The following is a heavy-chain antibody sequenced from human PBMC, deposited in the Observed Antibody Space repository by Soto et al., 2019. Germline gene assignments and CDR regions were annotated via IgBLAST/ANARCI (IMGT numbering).Heavy chain of an antibody. J-gene: IGHJ6*01. D-gene: IGHD3-22*01. V-gene: IGHV1-46*01. CDR1: GDTFTSYY. CDR2: INPSGGST. CDR3: ARHEGKYYYDTSGYYLPPHYYYGMDV. Sequence: ASVEVSCKESGDTFTSYYMHWVRQAPGQGLEWMGIINPSGGSTSYAQKFQGRVTMTRDTYTRTVYMELSSLRSEDTAVYYCARHEGKYYYDTSGYYLPPHYYYGMDVWGQGTTGNVAS.